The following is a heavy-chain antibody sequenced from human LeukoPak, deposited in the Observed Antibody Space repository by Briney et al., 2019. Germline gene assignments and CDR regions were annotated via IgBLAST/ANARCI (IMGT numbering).Heavy chain of an antibody. V-gene: IGHV1-69*01. Sequence: GASVKVSCKASGGTFSSYAISWVRQAPGQGLEWMGGIIPIFGTANYAQKFQGRVTITADESTSTAYMELSSLRSEDTAVYYCARGAPGIAGENWFDPWGQGTLVTVSS. CDR3: ARGAPGIAGENWFDP. J-gene: IGHJ5*02. CDR2: IIPIFGTA. CDR1: GGTFSSYA. D-gene: IGHD6-13*01.